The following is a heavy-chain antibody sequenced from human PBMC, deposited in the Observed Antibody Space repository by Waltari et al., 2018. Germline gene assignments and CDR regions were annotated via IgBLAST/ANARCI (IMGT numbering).Heavy chain of an antibody. J-gene: IGHJ4*02. CDR3: ARGALAGRFFDF. CDR1: GFTFNRYV. D-gene: IGHD6-19*01. Sequence: QVLLVESGGGVVQPGRSLRLSCAASGFTFNRYVMQWVRQDPGKGLEWVAVVWYDGINKYYADSVKGRFTISKDNSENTLYLHMNSLRVEDTATYYCARGALAGRFFDFWGQGTPVTVSS. V-gene: IGHV3-33*01. CDR2: VWYDGINK.